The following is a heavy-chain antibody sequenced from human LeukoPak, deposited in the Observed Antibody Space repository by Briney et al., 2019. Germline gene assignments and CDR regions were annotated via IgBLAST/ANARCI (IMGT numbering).Heavy chain of an antibody. J-gene: IGHJ4*02. Sequence: ASVKVSCKAPGNTFAGHNIHWMRQAPGQGLELMGWINPDRGGTDYARQFQGRVTMTSDTSIRAAYMELSSLVSEDSAVYFCAISIQAAATPAFDYWGQGTLVTVSS. CDR1: GNTFAGHN. CDR2: INPDRGGT. D-gene: IGHD6-25*01. V-gene: IGHV1-2*02. CDR3: AISIQAAATPAFDY.